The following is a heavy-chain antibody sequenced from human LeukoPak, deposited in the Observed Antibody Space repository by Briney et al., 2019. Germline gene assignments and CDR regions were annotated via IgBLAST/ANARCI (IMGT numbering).Heavy chain of an antibody. D-gene: IGHD3-22*01. Sequence: GGSLRLSCAASGFTLSSYSMNWVRQAPGKGLEWVSSISSSSSYIYYADSVKGRFTISRDNAKNSLYLQMNSLRAEDTAVYYCARGTRLGYDSSGYLVDYWGQGTLVTVSS. CDR3: ARGTRLGYDSSGYLVDY. CDR2: ISSSSSYI. J-gene: IGHJ4*02. V-gene: IGHV3-21*01. CDR1: GFTLSSYS.